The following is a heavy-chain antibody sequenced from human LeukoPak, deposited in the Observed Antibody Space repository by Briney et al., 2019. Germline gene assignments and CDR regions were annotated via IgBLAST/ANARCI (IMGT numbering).Heavy chain of an antibody. CDR2: ISAYNGNT. CDR1: GGTFSSYG. V-gene: IGHV1-18*01. D-gene: IGHD5-12*01. Sequence: ASVKVSCKASGGTFSSYGISWVRQAPGQGLEWMGWISAYNGNTNYAQKLQGRVTMTTDTSTSTAYMELRSLRSDDTAVYYCARDSEYSGYDWGYNYFDYWGQGTLVTVSS. J-gene: IGHJ4*02. CDR3: ARDSEYSGYDWGYNYFDY.